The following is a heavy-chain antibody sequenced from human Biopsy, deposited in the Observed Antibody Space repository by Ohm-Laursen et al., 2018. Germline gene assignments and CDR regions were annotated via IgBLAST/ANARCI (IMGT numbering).Heavy chain of an antibody. CDR2: IKSKTDGGTI. V-gene: IGHV3-15*01. Sequence: SLRLSCAASGLTFTTALMSWVRQAPGKGLEWVGRIKSKTDGGTIDYAASVKGRIIISRDDSKKTVYLQMNNLKTEDTGVYYGTTYQYWGQGTLVTVSS. CDR3: TTYQY. J-gene: IGHJ4*02. D-gene: IGHD3-16*02. CDR1: GLTFTTAL.